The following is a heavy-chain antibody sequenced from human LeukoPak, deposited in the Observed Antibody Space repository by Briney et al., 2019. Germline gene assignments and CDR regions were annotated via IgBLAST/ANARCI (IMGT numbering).Heavy chain of an antibody. Sequence: GGSLRLSCAASGFTFNTYWMTWVRQAPGKGLEWVANINEDGREKYYVDSVKGRIFISRDNARHSLYLQMNSPRAEDTAVYYCVRDLDSVAFFWGQGTLVTVSS. J-gene: IGHJ4*02. V-gene: IGHV3-7*01. D-gene: IGHD1-1*01. CDR2: INEDGREK. CDR1: GFTFNTYW. CDR3: VRDLDSVAFF.